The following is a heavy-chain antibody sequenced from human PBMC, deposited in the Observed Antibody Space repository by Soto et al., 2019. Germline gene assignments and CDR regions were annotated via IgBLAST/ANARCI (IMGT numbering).Heavy chain of an antibody. Sequence: GGSLRLSCAASGFTVSGYAMHWVRQAPGKGLEWVAVISYDGSNKYYADSVKGRFTISRDNSKNTLYLQMNSLRAEDTAVYYCARDLEDIVLTPSYYYDYWGQGTLVTVSS. V-gene: IGHV3-30-3*01. CDR2: ISYDGSNK. J-gene: IGHJ4*02. CDR1: GFTVSGYA. D-gene: IGHD2-8*01. CDR3: ARDLEDIVLTPSYYYDY.